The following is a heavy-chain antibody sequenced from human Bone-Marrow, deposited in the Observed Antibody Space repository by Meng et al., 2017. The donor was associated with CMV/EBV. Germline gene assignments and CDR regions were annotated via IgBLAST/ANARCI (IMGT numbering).Heavy chain of an antibody. V-gene: IGHV4-39*02. J-gene: IGHJ5*02. D-gene: IGHD3-22*01. CDR3: ARETSSGYTNWFDP. CDR1: GGSISSSSYY. Sequence: SETLSLTCTVSGGSISSSSYYWGWIRQPPGKGLEWIGNIYFSGSTYYNPSLKSRVTISVDTSKNQFSLKLSSVTAADTAVYYCARETSSGYTNWFDPWGHGNRVTGSS. CDR2: IYFSGST.